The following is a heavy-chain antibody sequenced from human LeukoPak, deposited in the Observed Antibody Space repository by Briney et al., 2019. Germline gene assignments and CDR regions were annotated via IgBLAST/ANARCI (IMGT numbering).Heavy chain of an antibody. CDR2: IYYSGST. V-gene: IGHV4-39*01. Sequence: PSETLSLTCTVSGGSISSSSYYWGWIRQPPGKGLEWIGSIYYSGSTYYNPSLKSRVTISVDTSKNQFSLKLSSVTAADTAVYYCASTYCSGGSCGIDPWGQGTLVTVSS. J-gene: IGHJ5*02. D-gene: IGHD2-15*01. CDR3: ASTYCSGGSCGIDP. CDR1: GGSISSSSYY.